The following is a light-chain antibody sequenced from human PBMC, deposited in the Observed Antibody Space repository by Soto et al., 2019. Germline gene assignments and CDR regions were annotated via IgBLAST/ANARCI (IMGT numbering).Light chain of an antibody. J-gene: IGLJ2*01. CDR2: EVF. V-gene: IGLV2-14*01. CDR1: TSDVGGYNY. CDR3: TSYASTSTDVV. Sequence: QSALTQPASVSGSPGQSITISCTGTTSDVGGYNYVSWYQHHPGKAPNLLMYEVFNRPSGVSNRFSGSRSGNTASLTISGLQADDEADYYCTSYASTSTDVVFGGGTKLTVL.